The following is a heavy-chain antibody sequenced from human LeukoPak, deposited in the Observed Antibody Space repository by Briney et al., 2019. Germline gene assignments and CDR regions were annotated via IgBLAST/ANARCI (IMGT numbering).Heavy chain of an antibody. Sequence: SETLSLTCTISGGSISSSNYYWGWTRQPPGKGLEWFGSISYSGGTSYNPSLRSRVTISVDTSKNQFSLKLNSVTAADTAVYYCAREVEYYDSSGYRPHAFDIWGQGTVVTVSS. J-gene: IGHJ3*02. V-gene: IGHV4-39*02. CDR2: ISYSGGT. CDR3: AREVEYYDSSGYRPHAFDI. D-gene: IGHD3-22*01. CDR1: GGSISSSNYY.